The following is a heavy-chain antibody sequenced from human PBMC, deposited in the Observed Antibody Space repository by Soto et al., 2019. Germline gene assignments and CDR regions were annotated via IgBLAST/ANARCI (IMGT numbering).Heavy chain of an antibody. D-gene: IGHD1-26*01. V-gene: IGHV3-30*03. Sequence: GGSLRLSYAASGFTFSSYGMHWVRQAPGKGLEWVAVISYDGSNKYYADSVKGRFTISRDNSKNTLYLQMNSLRAEDTAVYYCARDQLIYATSYNVMDTCGQGASVTVSS. CDR3: ARDQLIYATSYNVMDT. J-gene: IGHJ6*02. CDR2: ISYDGSNK. CDR1: GFTFSSYG.